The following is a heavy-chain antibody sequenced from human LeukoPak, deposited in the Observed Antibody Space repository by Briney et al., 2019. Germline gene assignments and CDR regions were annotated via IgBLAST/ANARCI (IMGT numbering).Heavy chain of an antibody. V-gene: IGHV4-39*07. CDR2: IFYSGIT. Sequence: PSETLSLTCTVSGGSLISGGSYWGWIRQPPGRGLEWIGSIFYSGITYYNPSLKSRVTISVDTSKNQFSLRLSSVTAPDTAVYFCSRRDCSPSSCLYWYSARCGRGTLLTVSS. J-gene: IGHJ2*01. CDR1: GGSLISGGSY. D-gene: IGHD6-13*01. CDR3: SRRDCSPSSCLYWYSAR.